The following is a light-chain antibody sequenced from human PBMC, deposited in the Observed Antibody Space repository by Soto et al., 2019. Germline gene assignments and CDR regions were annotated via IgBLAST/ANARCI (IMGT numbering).Light chain of an antibody. CDR2: GAS. J-gene: IGKJ1*01. CDR3: QQYGTSRT. V-gene: IGKV3-20*01. Sequence: EIVLTQSPGTLSLPPGERATLSCRASQSVASSYLAWYQQKPGQAPRLLIYGASSRATGIPDRFSGSGSGTDFTLTISRLEAEDFAVYYCQQYGTSRTFGQGTKVEIK. CDR1: QSVASSY.